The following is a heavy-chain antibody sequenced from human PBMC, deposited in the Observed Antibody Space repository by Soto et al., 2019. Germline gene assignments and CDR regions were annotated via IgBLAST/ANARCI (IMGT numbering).Heavy chain of an antibody. V-gene: IGHV1-46*01. CDR2: VNPSGGST. CDR1: GYIFTAYS. Sequence: SVKVSCKASGYIFTAYSMHWVRRAPGQGLEWMGVVNPSGGSTNYAQKFQGRITLTRDTSRNTVYMDLSSLTSEDTAVYYCAREENWSDGICYSEYFQRWGQGTLVTV. J-gene: IGHJ1*01. D-gene: IGHD2-15*01. CDR3: AREENWSDGICYSEYFQR.